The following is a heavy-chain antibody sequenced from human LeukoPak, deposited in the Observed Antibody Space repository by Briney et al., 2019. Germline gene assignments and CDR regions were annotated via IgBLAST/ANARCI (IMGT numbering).Heavy chain of an antibody. J-gene: IGHJ4*02. Sequence: PGGSLRLSCAASGFTFSSYSMNWVRQAPGKGLEWVSYISSSSSTIYYADSVKGRFTISRDNAKNSLYLQMNSLRAEDTAVYYCARDLRYCSSTSCYMEGYYFDYWGQGTLVTVSS. D-gene: IGHD2-2*02. CDR3: ARDLRYCSSTSCYMEGYYFDY. V-gene: IGHV3-48*01. CDR2: ISSSSSTI. CDR1: GFTFSSYS.